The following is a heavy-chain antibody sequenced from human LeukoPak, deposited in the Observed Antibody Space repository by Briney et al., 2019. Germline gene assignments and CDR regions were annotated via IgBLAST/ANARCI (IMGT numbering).Heavy chain of an antibody. CDR1: GGSISSYY. CDR3: ARVVHYYGSGSYSGNFDY. D-gene: IGHD3-10*01. J-gene: IGHJ4*02. CDR2: IYYSGST. Sequence: SETLSLTCTVSGGSISSYYWSWIRQPPGKGLEWIGYIYYSGSTNYNPSLKSRVTISVDTSKNQFSLKLSSVTAADTAVYYCARVVHYYGSGSYSGNFDYWGQGTLVTVSS. V-gene: IGHV4-59*01.